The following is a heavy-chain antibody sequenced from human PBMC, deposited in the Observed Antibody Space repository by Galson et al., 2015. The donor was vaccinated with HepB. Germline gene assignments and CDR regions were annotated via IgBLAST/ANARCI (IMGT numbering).Heavy chain of an antibody. CDR2: IDPSDSYT. CDR3: ARHAPSITIFGVGGNWFDP. D-gene: IGHD3-3*01. CDR1: GYSFTSYW. V-gene: IGHV5-10-1*01. Sequence: QSGAEVKKPGESLRISCKGSGYSFTSYWISWVRQMPGKGLEWMGRIDPSDSYTNYSPSFQGHVTISADKSISTAYLQWSSLKASDTAMYYCARHAPSITIFGVGGNWFDPWGQGTLVTVSS. J-gene: IGHJ5*02.